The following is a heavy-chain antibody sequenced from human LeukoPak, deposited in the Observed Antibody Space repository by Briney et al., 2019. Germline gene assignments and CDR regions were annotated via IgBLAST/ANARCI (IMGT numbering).Heavy chain of an antibody. D-gene: IGHD3-10*01. Sequence: PSETLSLTCTVSGGSISSYYWSWIRQPAGKGLEWIGRIYTSRSTNYNPSLKSRVTMSVDTSKNQFSLKLSSVTAADTAVYYCARGGYYGSGSRNYYYGMDVWGQGTTVAVSS. J-gene: IGHJ6*02. CDR2: IYTSRST. V-gene: IGHV4-4*07. CDR1: GGSISSYY. CDR3: ARGGYYGSGSRNYYYGMDV.